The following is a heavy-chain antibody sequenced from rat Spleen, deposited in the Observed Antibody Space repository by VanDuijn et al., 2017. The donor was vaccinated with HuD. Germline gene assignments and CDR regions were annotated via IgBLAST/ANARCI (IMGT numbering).Heavy chain of an antibody. CDR3: ARHGYNSYFDY. J-gene: IGHJ2*01. Sequence: EVKLVESGGGLVQPGRSLKLSCAASGFNFNGYWMGWVRQAPGKGLEWIGEIHKDSSTVNYTPSLKDKFTISRDNAQNTLYLQMNNLRSEDTAVYYCARHGYNSYFDYWGQGVMVTVSS. CDR1: GFNFNGYW. V-gene: IGHV4-2*01. D-gene: IGHD1-9*01. CDR2: IHKDSSTV.